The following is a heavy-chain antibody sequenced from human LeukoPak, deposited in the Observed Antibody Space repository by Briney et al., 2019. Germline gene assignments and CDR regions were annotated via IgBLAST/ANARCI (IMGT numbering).Heavy chain of an antibody. CDR1: GFTFSSYS. V-gene: IGHV3-48*01. D-gene: IGHD3-22*01. CDR3: AKGSYYDSSGSFYFDY. Sequence: QPGGSLRLSCAASGFTFSSYSMNWVRQAPGKGLEWVSYISSSSSTMYYTDSVKGRFTISRDNSKNTLYVQVNSLGTEDTAAYYCAKGSYYDSSGSFYFDYWGQGTLVTVSS. J-gene: IGHJ4*02. CDR2: ISSSSSTM.